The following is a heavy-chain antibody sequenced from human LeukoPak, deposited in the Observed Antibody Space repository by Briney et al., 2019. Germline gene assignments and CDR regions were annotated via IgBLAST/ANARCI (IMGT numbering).Heavy chain of an antibody. CDR2: INPNSGGT. D-gene: IGHD6-19*01. V-gene: IGHV1-2*02. J-gene: IGHJ2*01. CDR3: ARDRPKYSSGWYGTYWYFDL. Sequence: ASVKVSCKASGYTFTGYYMHWVRQAPGQGLEWMGWINPNSGGTNYAQKLQGRVTMTTDTSTSTAYMELRSLRSDDTAVYYCARDRPKYSSGWYGTYWYFDLWGRGTLVTVSS. CDR1: GYTFTGYY.